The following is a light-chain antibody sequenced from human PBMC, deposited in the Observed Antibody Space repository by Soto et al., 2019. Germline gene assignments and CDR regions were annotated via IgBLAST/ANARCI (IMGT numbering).Light chain of an antibody. CDR3: IAFASSTTRV. CDR2: DVG. CDR1: SSDVGDFNY. J-gene: IGLJ1*01. V-gene: IGLV2-14*01. Sequence: QSVLTQPASVSGSPGQSITISCTGTSSDVGDFNYFSWYQQHPGKAPKLMIYDVGNRPSGVSIRFSGSKSGSTASLTISGLQAEYEADYYCIAFASSTTRVFGTGTKVTVL.